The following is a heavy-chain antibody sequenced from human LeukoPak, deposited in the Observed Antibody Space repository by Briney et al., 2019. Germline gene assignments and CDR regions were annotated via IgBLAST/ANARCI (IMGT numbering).Heavy chain of an antibody. CDR3: ARAYNYYDSSGYYLGYYFDY. Sequence: ASVKVSCKASGYTFTSYAMHWVRQAPGQRLEWMGWSNAGNGNTKYSQEFQGRVTITRDTSASTAYMELSSRRSEDMAVYYCARAYNYYDSSGYYLGYYFDYWGQGTLVTVSS. CDR2: SNAGNGNT. CDR1: GYTFTSYA. J-gene: IGHJ4*02. D-gene: IGHD3-22*01. V-gene: IGHV1-3*02.